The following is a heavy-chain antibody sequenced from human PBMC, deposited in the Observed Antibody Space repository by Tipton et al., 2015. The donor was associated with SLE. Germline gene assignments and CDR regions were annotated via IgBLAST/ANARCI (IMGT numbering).Heavy chain of an antibody. CDR2: INHSGST. J-gene: IGHJ3*02. Sequence: LSLTCAVYGGSFSGYSWSWIRQPPGKGLESIGEINHSGSTNYNPSLKSRVTVSVDTSKNQFSLKLSSVTAADTAVYYCARGRKPIWFGDLGAFDIWGQGTMVTVSS. D-gene: IGHD3-10*01. CDR1: GGSFSGYS. CDR3: ARGRKPIWFGDLGAFDI. V-gene: IGHV4-34*01.